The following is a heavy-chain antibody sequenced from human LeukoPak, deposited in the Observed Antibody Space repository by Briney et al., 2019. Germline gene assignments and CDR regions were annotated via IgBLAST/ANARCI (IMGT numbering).Heavy chain of an antibody. J-gene: IGHJ4*02. D-gene: IGHD1-26*01. CDR2: IYYSGSA. CDR1: GGSISTYY. CDR3: ARGSGVGPTYSFDY. Sequence: SETLSLTCTISGGSISTYYLSWIRQPPGKGLEWIGYIYYSGSANYNPSLKSRVTISVDTSKNQFSLELSSVTAADTAVYYCARGSGVGPTYSFDYWGQGTLVTVSS. V-gene: IGHV4-59*01.